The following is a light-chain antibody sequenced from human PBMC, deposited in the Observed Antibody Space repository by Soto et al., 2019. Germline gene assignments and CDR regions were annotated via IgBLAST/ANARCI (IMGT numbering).Light chain of an antibody. J-gene: IGLJ2*01. Sequence: QSALTQPPSASGSPGQSVTISCTGTSNDVGGYNYVSWYQQHPGKAPKLMIYEVSKRPSGVPDRFSGSKSGNTASLTVSGLQAEDEADYYCSSYACSNSVVFGGGTKLTVL. CDR3: SSYACSNSVV. CDR1: SNDVGGYNY. CDR2: EVS. V-gene: IGLV2-8*01.